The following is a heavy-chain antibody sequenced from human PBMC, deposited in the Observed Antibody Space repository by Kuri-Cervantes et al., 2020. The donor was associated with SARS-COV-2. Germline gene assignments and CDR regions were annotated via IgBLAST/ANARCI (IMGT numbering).Heavy chain of an antibody. Sequence: GSLRLSCSVSSGSISTFYWGWIRQFPGKRLEWIGYVYYTGVAKSNPSLKSRVTMPVDTSKNQFSLKLCSVTAAGTAVYYCARRGPMYSSSYDYWGQGTLVTVSS. CDR3: ARRGPMYSSSYDY. CDR2: VYYTGVA. CDR1: SGSISTFY. D-gene: IGHD6-6*01. V-gene: IGHV4-59*08. J-gene: IGHJ4*02.